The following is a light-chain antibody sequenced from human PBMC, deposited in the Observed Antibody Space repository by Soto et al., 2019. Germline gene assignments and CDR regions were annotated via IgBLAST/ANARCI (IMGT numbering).Light chain of an antibody. CDR1: SSDVGGYNY. CDR3: SSYTSSSTHYV. Sequence: QSALTPPASVSGSPGQSITISCTGTSSDVGGYNYVSWYQQHPGKAPKLMIYDVSNRPSGVSNRFSGSKSGNTASLTISGLQAEDEADYYCSSYTSSSTHYVFGTGT. CDR2: DVS. V-gene: IGLV2-14*01. J-gene: IGLJ1*01.